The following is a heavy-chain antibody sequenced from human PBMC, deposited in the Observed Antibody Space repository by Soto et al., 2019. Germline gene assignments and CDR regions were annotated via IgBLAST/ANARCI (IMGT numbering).Heavy chain of an antibody. V-gene: IGHV3-33*01. Sequence: QVQLVESGGGVVQPGRSLRLSCAAAGFTFSSYGMHWVRQAPGKGLEWVAVIWHDGSNKYYADSVKGRFTISRDNSKNTLYLHMNSLRAEDTAVYYCARGTEYYYGSGSSLLDYWGQGTLVTVSS. CDR1: GFTFSSYG. CDR2: IWHDGSNK. D-gene: IGHD3-10*01. CDR3: ARGTEYYYGSGSSLLDY. J-gene: IGHJ4*02.